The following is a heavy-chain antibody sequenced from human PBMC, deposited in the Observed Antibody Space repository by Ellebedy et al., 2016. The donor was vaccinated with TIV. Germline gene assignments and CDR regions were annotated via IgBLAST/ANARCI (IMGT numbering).Heavy chain of an antibody. CDR1: RFILNAYW. J-gene: IGHJ4*02. V-gene: IGHV3-74*01. Sequence: GESLKISXAASRFILNAYWMHWVRQVPGKGLVWVSHIRGDGITTTYADSVKGRFTISRDDAKNTMYLQLNSLRAEDTAVYYCARDGFGAIDLDYWGQGTLVTVSS. D-gene: IGHD1-26*01. CDR2: IRGDGITT. CDR3: ARDGFGAIDLDY.